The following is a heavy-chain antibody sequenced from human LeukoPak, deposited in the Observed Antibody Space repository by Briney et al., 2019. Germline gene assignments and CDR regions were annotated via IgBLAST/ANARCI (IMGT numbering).Heavy chain of an antibody. Sequence: PSETLSLTCTVSGGAISSYYWSWIRQPPGKGLEWIGYIYYSGSTNYNPSLKSRVTISVDTSKNQFSLKLSSVTAADTAVYYCAREPPYYGMDVWGQGTTVTVSS. V-gene: IGHV4-59*01. CDR2: IYYSGST. CDR3: AREPPYYGMDV. CDR1: GGAISSYY. J-gene: IGHJ6*02.